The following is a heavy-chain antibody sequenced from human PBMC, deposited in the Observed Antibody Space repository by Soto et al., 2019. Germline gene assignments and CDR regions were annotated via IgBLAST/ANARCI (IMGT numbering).Heavy chain of an antibody. CDR2: INHSGST. J-gene: IGHJ6*02. Sequence: ETQSLTCAVYGGSFSGYYWSWIGQPPLKGLEWIGEINHSGSTNYNPSLKSRVTISVDTSKNQFSLKLSSVTAADTAVYYCARDKYYDILNGQNFSSSYYGMDVWGQGTTVTVS. CDR3: ARDKYYDILNGQNFSSSYYGMDV. CDR1: GGSFSGYY. V-gene: IGHV4-34*01. D-gene: IGHD3-9*01.